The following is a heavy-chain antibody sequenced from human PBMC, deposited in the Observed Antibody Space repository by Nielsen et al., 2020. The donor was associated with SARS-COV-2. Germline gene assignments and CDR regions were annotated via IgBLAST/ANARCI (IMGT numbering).Heavy chain of an antibody. CDR1: GFTFSSTW. CDR2: INPSGSGT. V-gene: IGHV3-74*01. CDR3: AGGADFWSGTQKYYMDV. Sequence: GGSLRLSCSASGFTFSSTWMDWVRQAPGQGLAWVSRINPSGSGTAYADSVKGRFAVSRDNAENTVVLQIHSLRVEDTAVYYCAGGADFWSGTQKYYMDVWGKGTTVTVSS. J-gene: IGHJ6*03. D-gene: IGHD3-3*01.